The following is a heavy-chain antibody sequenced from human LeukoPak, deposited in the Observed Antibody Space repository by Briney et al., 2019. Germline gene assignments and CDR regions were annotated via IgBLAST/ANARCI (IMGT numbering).Heavy chain of an antibody. CDR1: GGTVSSYA. CDR3: ARNVLASTHTTQFG. J-gene: IGHJ4*02. V-gene: IGHV1-69*13. Sequence: ASVKVSCKASGGTVSSYAISWGRQAPGQGLEWMGGIIPIFGTANYAQKFQGRVTITADESTSTAYMELSSRRSEDTAVYYCARNVLASTHTTQFGWGQGTLVTVSS. D-gene: IGHD3-16*01. CDR2: IIPIFGTA.